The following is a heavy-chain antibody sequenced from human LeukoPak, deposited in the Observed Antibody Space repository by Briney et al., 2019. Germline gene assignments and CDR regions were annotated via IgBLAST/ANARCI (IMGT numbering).Heavy chain of an antibody. CDR2: IWYDGSNK. D-gene: IGHD6-6*01. J-gene: IGHJ4*02. CDR1: GFTFSNYG. Sequence: GRSLRLSCAASGFTFSNYGMHWVRQAPGKGLEWVAVIWYDGSNKYYGDSVKGRFTISRDNSKNTLYLQMNSLRAEDTAVYYCAGHGSSSGWGQGTLVTVSS. CDR3: AGHGSSSG. V-gene: IGHV3-33*01.